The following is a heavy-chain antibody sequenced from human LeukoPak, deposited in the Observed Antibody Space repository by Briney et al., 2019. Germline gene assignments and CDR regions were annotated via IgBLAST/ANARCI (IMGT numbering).Heavy chain of an antibody. V-gene: IGHV3-21*01. J-gene: IGHJ4*02. D-gene: IGHD2-15*01. Sequence: GGSLRLSCAASGFTFSSYSMNWVRQAPGKGLEWVSSISSSGSYIYYADSVKGRFTISRDNAKNSLYLQMNSLRAEDTAVYYCARAVAAAFDYWGQGTLVTVSS. CDR1: GFTFSSYS. CDR2: ISSSGSYI. CDR3: ARAVAAAFDY.